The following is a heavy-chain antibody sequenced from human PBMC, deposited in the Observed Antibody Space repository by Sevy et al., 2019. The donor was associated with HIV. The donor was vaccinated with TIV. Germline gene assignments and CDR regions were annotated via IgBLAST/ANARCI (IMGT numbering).Heavy chain of an antibody. CDR2: IYYSGST. Sequence: SETLSITCTVSGGSISNYYWSWIRQPPGKGLEWIGYIYYSGSTNYNPSLKSRVTISVDTSKNQFSLKLSSVTAADTAVYYCARERQLVLDYWGQGTLVTVSS. V-gene: IGHV4-59*01. CDR3: ARERQLVLDY. CDR1: GGSISNYY. J-gene: IGHJ4*02. D-gene: IGHD6-13*01.